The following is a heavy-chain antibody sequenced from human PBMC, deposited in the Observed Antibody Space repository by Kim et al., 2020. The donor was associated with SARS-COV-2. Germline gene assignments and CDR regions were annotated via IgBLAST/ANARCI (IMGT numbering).Heavy chain of an antibody. CDR2: INPSGGST. V-gene: IGHV1-46*01. D-gene: IGHD1-26*01. CDR1: GYTFTRYY. J-gene: IGHJ4*02. Sequence: ASVKVSCKASGYTFTRYYVHWVRQAPGQGLEWMGLINPSGGSTSYAQKFQGRVTLTRDTSTSTVYMILSSLRSDDTAVYYCSSDAKLGTTSSFDYWGQGT. CDR3: SSDAKLGTTSSFDY.